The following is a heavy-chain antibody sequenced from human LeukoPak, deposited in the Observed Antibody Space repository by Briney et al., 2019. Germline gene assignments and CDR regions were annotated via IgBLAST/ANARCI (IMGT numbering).Heavy chain of an antibody. Sequence: GASVKVSFKASGYTFTSYDINWVRQAPGQGLEWMGWMNPNSGNTGYAQKFQGRVTMTRNTSISTAYMELSSLRSEDTAVYYCARYDFWSGYYNWFDPWGQGTLVTVSS. J-gene: IGHJ5*02. CDR3: ARYDFWSGYYNWFDP. V-gene: IGHV1-8*01. CDR2: MNPNSGNT. D-gene: IGHD3-3*01. CDR1: GYTFTSYD.